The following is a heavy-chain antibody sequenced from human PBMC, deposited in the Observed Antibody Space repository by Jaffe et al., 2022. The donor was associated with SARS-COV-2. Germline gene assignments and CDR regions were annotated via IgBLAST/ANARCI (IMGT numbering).Heavy chain of an antibody. D-gene: IGHD3-22*01. CDR1: GFTFSSYS. J-gene: IGHJ3*02. V-gene: IGHV3-21*01. CDR2: ISSSSSYI. Sequence: EVQLVESGGGLVKPGGSLRLSCAASGFTFSSYSMNWVRQAPGKGLEWVSSISSSSSYIYYADSVKGRFTISRDNAKNSLYLQMNSLRAEDTAVYYCARVGLVVVITYAFDIWGQGTMVTVSS. CDR3: ARVGLVVVITYAFDI.